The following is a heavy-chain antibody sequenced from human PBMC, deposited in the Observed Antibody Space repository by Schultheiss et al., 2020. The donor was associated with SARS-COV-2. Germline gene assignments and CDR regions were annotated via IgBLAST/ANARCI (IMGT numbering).Heavy chain of an antibody. CDR3: ARDQPTYYYDSSGPDSDAFDI. J-gene: IGHJ3*02. Sequence: ASVKVSCKASGYTFTGYYIHWVRQAPGEGLEWMGWISAYNGNTNYAQKLQGRVTMTTDTSTSTAYMELRSLRSDDTAVYYCARDQPTYYYDSSGPDSDAFDIWGQGTMVTVSS. D-gene: IGHD3-22*01. CDR1: GYTFTGYY. V-gene: IGHV1-18*04. CDR2: ISAYNGNT.